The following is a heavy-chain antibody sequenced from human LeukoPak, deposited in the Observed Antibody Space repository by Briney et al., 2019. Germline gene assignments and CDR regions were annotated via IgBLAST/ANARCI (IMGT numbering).Heavy chain of an antibody. CDR3: AREDGYSSSWYSDY. CDR1: GFTFSDYY. J-gene: IGHJ4*02. CDR2: ISSTSIYT. V-gene: IGHV3-11*05. Sequence: GGSLRLSCAASGFTFSDYYMSWIRQAPGKGLEXXXXISSTSIYTNYADSVKGRFTISRDNAKNSLYLQMNSLRAEDTAVYYCAREDGYSSSWYSDYWGQGTLVTVSS. D-gene: IGHD6-13*01.